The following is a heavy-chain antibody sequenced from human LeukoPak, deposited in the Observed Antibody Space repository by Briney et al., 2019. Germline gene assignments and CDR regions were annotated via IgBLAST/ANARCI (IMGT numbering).Heavy chain of an antibody. D-gene: IGHD3-10*01. Sequence: GGSLRLSCAASGFTFRSFGMSWVRQAPGKGLEWVSVISGSGDNTYYADSVKGRFTISRDNSRNTLYLQMNSLRAEDTAVYYCARVESGGDYFDYWGQGTLVTVSS. CDR1: GFTFRSFG. J-gene: IGHJ4*02. CDR2: ISGSGDNT. V-gene: IGHV3-23*01. CDR3: ARVESGGDYFDY.